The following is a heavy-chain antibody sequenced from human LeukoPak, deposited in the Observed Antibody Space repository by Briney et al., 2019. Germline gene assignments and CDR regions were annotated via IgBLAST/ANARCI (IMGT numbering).Heavy chain of an antibody. V-gene: IGHV3-7*01. CDR3: ARDGGYSGLDV. D-gene: IGHD3-22*01. J-gene: IGHJ6*04. CDR2: IQQDGSEN. Sequence: GGSLRLSCAASGFIFSTYWMSWVRQAPGKGLEWVASIQQDGSENYYVDSVKGRFTISRDNAKNTLYLQMNSLRAEDTAVYYCARDGGYSGLDVWGKGTTVTVSS. CDR1: GFIFSTYW.